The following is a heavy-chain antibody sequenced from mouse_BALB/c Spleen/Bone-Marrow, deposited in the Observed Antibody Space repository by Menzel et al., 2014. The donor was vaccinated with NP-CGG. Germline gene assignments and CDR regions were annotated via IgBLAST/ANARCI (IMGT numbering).Heavy chain of an antibody. V-gene: IGHV1-7*01. J-gene: IGHJ1*01. CDR3: PRYSAVF. CDR1: DYEFNSYW. D-gene: IGHD2-10*02. CDR2: IDPRTANT. Sequence: QVQLQQSGAALVKHGSSVKMSCKVSDYEFNSYWIHWVNQRPGQGLEWIGYIDPRTANTEYSQKFKAKATLTADKSSRTAYMQLISLTSEGSPVYYFPRYSAVFWGQGTPCTVSA.